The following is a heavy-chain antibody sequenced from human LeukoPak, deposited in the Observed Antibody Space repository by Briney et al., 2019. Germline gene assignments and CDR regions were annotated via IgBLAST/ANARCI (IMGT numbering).Heavy chain of an antibody. J-gene: IGHJ5*02. CDR2: IHHSGST. Sequence: SETLSLTCTVSGGSISSGNYYWSWIRQHPGKGLEWIGYIHHSGSTYYNPTLKSRVIISVDTSKNQFSLKLNSVTAADTAVYYCASYGSGSYRFDPWGQGTLVTVSS. CDR1: GGSISSGNYY. D-gene: IGHD3-10*01. V-gene: IGHV4-31*03. CDR3: ASYGSGSYRFDP.